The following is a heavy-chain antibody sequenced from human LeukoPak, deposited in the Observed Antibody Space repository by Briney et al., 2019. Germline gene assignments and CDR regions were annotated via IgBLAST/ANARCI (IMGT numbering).Heavy chain of an antibody. V-gene: IGHV3-30*03. Sequence: PGGSLRLSCAASGFIFSTYGMHWVRQAPGKGLEWVAVISYDGSNKYYADAVRGRFTISRDNSKNTLYLQMNSLRAEDTAVYSCARGGGSCSSTSCYFRWFDPWGQGALVAVSS. CDR2: ISYDGSNK. D-gene: IGHD2-2*01. CDR3: ARGGGSCSSTSCYFRWFDP. J-gene: IGHJ5*02. CDR1: GFIFSTYG.